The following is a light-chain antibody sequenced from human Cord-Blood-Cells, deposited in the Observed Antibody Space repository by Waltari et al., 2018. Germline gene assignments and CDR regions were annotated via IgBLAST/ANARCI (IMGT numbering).Light chain of an antibody. Sequence: EIVLTQSPGTLSLSPGERATLSCRASQSVSSSYLAWYQQNPGQAPRLLIYGASSRATGIPDSFSGSGSGTDFTLTISRLEPEDFAVYYCQQYGSSPQTFGQGTKLEIK. CDR2: GAS. J-gene: IGKJ2*01. V-gene: IGKV3-20*01. CDR1: QSVSSSY. CDR3: QQYGSSPQT.